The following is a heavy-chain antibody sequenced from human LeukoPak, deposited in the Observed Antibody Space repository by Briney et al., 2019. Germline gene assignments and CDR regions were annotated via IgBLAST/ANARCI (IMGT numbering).Heavy chain of an antibody. D-gene: IGHD6-13*01. J-gene: IGHJ3*02. CDR3: ARGYKPASGKDGAFDI. CDR2: VYSSGTT. V-gene: IGHV4-4*07. CDR1: GDSINNFY. Sequence: SETLSLTCTVSGDSINNFYWSWIRQPAGRGLEWIGRVYSSGTTDYNPSLKSRVSMSVDTSSNQFSLRLSSMTAADTALYYCARGYKPASGKDGAFDIWGQGTMVTVSS.